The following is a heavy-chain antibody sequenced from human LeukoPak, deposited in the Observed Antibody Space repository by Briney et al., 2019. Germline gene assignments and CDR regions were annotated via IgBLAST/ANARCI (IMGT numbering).Heavy chain of an antibody. CDR2: IIPILGIA. CDR3: ARDHYCSGGSCYPSNWFDP. J-gene: IGHJ5*02. CDR1: GGTFSSYV. V-gene: IGHV1-69*04. D-gene: IGHD2-15*01. Sequence: ASVKVSCKASGGTFSSYVISWVRQAPGQGLEWMGRIIPILGIANYAQKFQGRVTITADKSTSTAYMELSSLRSEDTAVYYCARDHYCSGGSCYPSNWFDPWGQGTLVTVSS.